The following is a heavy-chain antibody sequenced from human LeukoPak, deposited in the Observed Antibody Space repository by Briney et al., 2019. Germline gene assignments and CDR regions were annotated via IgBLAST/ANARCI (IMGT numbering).Heavy chain of an antibody. Sequence: GASVKVSCKASGYTFTVYHMHWVRQAPGQGLEWMGWINPYSGGTNYAQKFQGRVTMTRDTSISTAYMELNRLQSDDTAVYYCARDWGRSSGWDNWFDPWGQGTLVTVSS. V-gene: IGHV1-2*02. CDR2: INPYSGGT. CDR1: GYTFTVYH. D-gene: IGHD6-19*01. CDR3: ARDWGRSSGWDNWFDP. J-gene: IGHJ5*02.